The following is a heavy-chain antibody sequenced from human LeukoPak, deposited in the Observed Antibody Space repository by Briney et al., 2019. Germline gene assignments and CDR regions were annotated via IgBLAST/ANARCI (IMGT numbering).Heavy chain of an antibody. CDR1: GVYISGSSYY. J-gene: IGHJ4*02. CDR3: ARDEEGGLDY. D-gene: IGHD1-26*01. CDR2: LYYSGST. Sequence: SETLSLTCTVSGVYISGSSYYWGWIRQPPGKTLEGIGSLYYSGSTYYNPSLRSRVTLSADTSKNQFSLKLSSVTAADTAVYYCARDEEGGLDYWGQGTLVTVSS. V-gene: IGHV4-39*07.